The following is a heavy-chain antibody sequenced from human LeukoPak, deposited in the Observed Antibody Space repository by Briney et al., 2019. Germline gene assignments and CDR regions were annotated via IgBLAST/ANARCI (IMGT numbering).Heavy chain of an antibody. J-gene: IGHJ4*02. CDR2: IKQDGSEK. Sequence: GGSLRLSCAASGFTFSSYWMSWVRQAPGKGLEWVANIKQDGSEKYYVDSVKGRFTISRDNAKNSLYLQMNSLRAEDTAVYYCVRDSSGLPFDYWGQGTLVTVSS. V-gene: IGHV3-7*01. D-gene: IGHD6-19*01. CDR1: GFTFSSYW. CDR3: VRDSSGLPFDY.